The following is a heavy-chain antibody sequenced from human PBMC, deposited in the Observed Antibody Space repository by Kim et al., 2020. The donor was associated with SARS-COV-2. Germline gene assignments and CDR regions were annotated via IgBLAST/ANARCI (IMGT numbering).Heavy chain of an antibody. Sequence: GGSLRLSCAASGFTFSSYEMNWVRQAPGKGLEWVSYISSSGSTIYYADSVKGRFTISRDNAKNSLYLQMNSLRAEDTAVYYCATYSSRWGAYWGQGTLVTVSS. CDR1: GFTFSSYE. V-gene: IGHV3-48*03. CDR2: ISSSGSTI. J-gene: IGHJ4*02. D-gene: IGHD6-13*01. CDR3: ATYSSRWGAY.